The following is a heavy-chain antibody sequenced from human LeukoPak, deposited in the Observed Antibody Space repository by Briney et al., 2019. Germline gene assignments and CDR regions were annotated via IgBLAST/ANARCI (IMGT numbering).Heavy chain of an antibody. CDR1: GGSFSGYY. CDR2: INHSGST. J-gene: IGHJ4*02. CDR3: ARRPYFDY. V-gene: IGHV4-34*01. Sequence: SETLSLTCAVYGGSFSGYYWSWIRQPPGKGLEWIGEINHSGSTNYNPPLKSRVTISVDTSKNQFSLKLSSVTAADTAVYYCARRPYFDYWGQGTLVTVSS.